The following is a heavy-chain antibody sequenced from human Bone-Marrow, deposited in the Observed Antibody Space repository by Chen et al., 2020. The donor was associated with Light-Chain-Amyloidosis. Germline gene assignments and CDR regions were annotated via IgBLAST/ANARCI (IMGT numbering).Heavy chain of an antibody. J-gene: IGHJ4*02. D-gene: IGHD3-22*01. Sequence: QVQLVQSGAEVRQPGASVKVSCKASGYTFTSFDINWVRQAPGQGLEWVGWMNPNNGATNYAQKFQGRVTMTRNTSISTAYLELSSLRSEDTAMYYWARTGTSGYFYYRWGQGTLVTASS. CDR1: GYTFTSFD. CDR2: MNPNNGAT. V-gene: IGHV1-8*01. CDR3: ARTGTSGYFYYR.